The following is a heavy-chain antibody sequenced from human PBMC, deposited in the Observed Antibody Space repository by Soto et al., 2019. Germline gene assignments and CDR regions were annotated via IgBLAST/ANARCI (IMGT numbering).Heavy chain of an antibody. CDR2: IYYSGST. D-gene: IGHD4-17*01. CDR1: GGSISSSTYY. CDR3: ARILYGGNHFDY. V-gene: IGHV4-39*01. J-gene: IGHJ4*02. Sequence: SETLSLTCTVSGGSISSSTYYWAWIRQPPGKGLEWIGTIYYSGSTYCSPSLKSRVTISVDTSKNQFSLKLSSVTAADTAVYYCARILYGGNHFDYWGQGTLVTVSS.